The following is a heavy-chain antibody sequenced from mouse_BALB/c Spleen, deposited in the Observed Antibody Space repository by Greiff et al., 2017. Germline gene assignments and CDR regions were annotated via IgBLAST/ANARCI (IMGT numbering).Heavy chain of an antibody. J-gene: IGHJ4*01. CDR2: INPGSGGT. V-gene: IGHV1-54*01. CDR1: GYAFTNYL. CDR3: ASNRYGGYYAMDY. D-gene: IGHD2-14*01. Sequence: VQLQQSGAELVRPGTSVKVSCKASGYAFTNYLIEWVKQRPGQGLEWIGVINPGSGGTNYNEKFKGKATLTADKSSSTAYMQLSILTSDDSAVYFCASNRYGGYYAMDYWGQGTSVTVSS.